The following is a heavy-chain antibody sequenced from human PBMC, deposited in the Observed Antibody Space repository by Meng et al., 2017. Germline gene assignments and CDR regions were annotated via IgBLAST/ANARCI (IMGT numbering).Heavy chain of an antibody. J-gene: IGHJ5*02. D-gene: IGHD3-3*01. V-gene: IGHV1-3*01. CDR3: ARVLPATIFGVVIDSWFDP. CDR1: GYTFTRYA. CDR2: INAGNGNT. Sequence: QVQVVQAGAGVKKPGASVKGSCKASGYTFTRYAMHWVRQAPGKRLEWMGWINAGNGNTKYSQKFQGRVTITRDTSASTAYMELSSLRSEDTAVYYCARVLPATIFGVVIDSWFDPWGQGTLVTV.